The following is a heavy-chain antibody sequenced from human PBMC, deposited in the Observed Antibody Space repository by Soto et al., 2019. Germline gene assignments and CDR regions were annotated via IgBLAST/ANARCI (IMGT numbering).Heavy chain of an antibody. V-gene: IGHV3-23*01. CDR3: AKKRGVDYYYDMDV. J-gene: IGHJ6*02. CDR2: IATGGSP. Sequence: EVQLLESGGGLVQTGESLTLSCAASAFTFRSYAMSWVRQAPGKGLEWVSDIATGGSPYYADSVKGRFTISRDNSKNTLYLRMNNLRAEDTAVYYCAKKRGVDYYYDMDVWGQGTTVTVSS. CDR1: AFTFRSYA. D-gene: IGHD2-15*01.